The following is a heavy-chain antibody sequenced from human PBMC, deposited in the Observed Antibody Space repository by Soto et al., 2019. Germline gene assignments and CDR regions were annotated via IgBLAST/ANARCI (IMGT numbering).Heavy chain of an antibody. J-gene: IGHJ6*02. D-gene: IGHD1-7*01. CDR2: ISGSDGGTT. V-gene: IGHV3-15*01. CDR1: GFSFSSYA. CDR3: TTGTTDYYYYYGMDV. Sequence: PGGSLRLSCVASGFSFSSYAMTWVRQAPGKGLEWVSVISGSDGGTTDYAAPVKGRFTISRDDSKNTLYLQMNSLKTEDTAVYYCTTGTTDYYYYYGMDVWGQGTTVTVSS.